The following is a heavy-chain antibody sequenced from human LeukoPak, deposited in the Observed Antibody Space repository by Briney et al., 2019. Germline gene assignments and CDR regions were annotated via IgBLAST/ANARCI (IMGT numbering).Heavy chain of an antibody. CDR2: ISYDGARK. CDR1: GFTFSSYA. D-gene: IGHD3-10*01. CDR3: AKDSEYYYGSGSYDY. J-gene: IGHJ4*02. V-gene: IGHV3-30-3*01. Sequence: PGRSLRLSCAASGFTFSSYAIHWVRQAPGKGLEWVAFISYDGARKYFADSVKGRFTISRDNSKNTLYLQMDSLRPEDTAVYYCAKDSEYYYGSGSYDYWGQGTLVTVSS.